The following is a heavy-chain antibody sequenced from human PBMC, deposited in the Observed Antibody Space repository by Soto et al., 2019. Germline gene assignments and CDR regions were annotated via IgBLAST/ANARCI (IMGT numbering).Heavy chain of an antibody. CDR1: GGSISSGGYY. D-gene: IGHD3-10*01. Sequence: SATLSLTCTVSGGSISSGGYYWSWIRQHPGKGLEWIGYIYYSGSTYYNPSLKSRVTISVDTSKNQFSLKLSSVTAADTAVYYCARDLRSYYYYYMDVWGKGTTVTVSS. J-gene: IGHJ6*03. CDR3: ARDLRSYYYYYMDV. CDR2: IYYSGST. V-gene: IGHV4-31*03.